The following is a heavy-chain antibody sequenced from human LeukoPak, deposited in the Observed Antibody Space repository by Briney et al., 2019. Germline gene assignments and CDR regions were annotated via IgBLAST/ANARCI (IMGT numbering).Heavy chain of an antibody. Sequence: PGGSLRLSCAASGFTFSNYAMSWVRQAPGKGLEWVSSIQYNGGRTYYADAVKGRFTISRDNSKNTLYLQMDSLRAEDTAVYFCAQRPVVVAAYYFDNWGRGTLVTVSS. CDR3: AQRPVVVAAYYFDN. J-gene: IGHJ4*02. CDR1: GFTFSNYA. V-gene: IGHV3-23*01. CDR2: IQYNGGRT. D-gene: IGHD2-15*01.